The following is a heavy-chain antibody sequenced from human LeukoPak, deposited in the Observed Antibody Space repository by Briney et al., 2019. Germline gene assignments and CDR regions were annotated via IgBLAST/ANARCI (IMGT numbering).Heavy chain of an antibody. D-gene: IGHD4-23*01. Sequence: SETLSLTCSVPGGPICCGVCSWSWFPRHSVEGLDRIGHFYSRDSTYYNPSLKSLVTISVDTSNNQDTLKLRSVTAADTAVYYCARDGDYGGNPAWFDPWGQGTLVTVSS. J-gene: IGHJ5*02. V-gene: IGHV4-31*01. CDR1: GGPICCGVCS. CDR2: FYSRDST. CDR3: ARDGDYGGNPAWFDP.